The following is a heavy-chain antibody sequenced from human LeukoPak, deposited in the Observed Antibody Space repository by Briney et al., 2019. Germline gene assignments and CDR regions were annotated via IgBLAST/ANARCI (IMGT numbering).Heavy chain of an antibody. CDR3: VRGGSWSPFDY. V-gene: IGHV3-33*08. CDR1: GFTFSSYS. Sequence: GGSLRLSCAASGFTFSSYSMNWVRQAPGKGLEWVAVIWYDGSNKYYADSVKGRFTISRDNSKNTLYLQMSSLRAEDTAVYYCVRGGSWSPFDYWGQGTLVTVSS. J-gene: IGHJ4*02. CDR2: IWYDGSNK. D-gene: IGHD1-26*01.